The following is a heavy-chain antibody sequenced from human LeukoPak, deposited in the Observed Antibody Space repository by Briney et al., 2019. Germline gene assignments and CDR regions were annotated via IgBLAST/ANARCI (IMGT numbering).Heavy chain of an antibody. CDR3: ARGVGYYYYYYMDV. J-gene: IGHJ6*03. CDR2: ISAYNGNT. Sequence: ASGKVSCKASGYTFTSYGISWVRQAPGQGLEWMGWISAYNGNTNYAQKLQGRVTMTTDTSTSTAYMELRSLRSDDTAVYYCARGVGYYYYYYMDVWGEGTTVTVSS. D-gene: IGHD1-26*01. V-gene: IGHV1-18*01. CDR1: GYTFTSYG.